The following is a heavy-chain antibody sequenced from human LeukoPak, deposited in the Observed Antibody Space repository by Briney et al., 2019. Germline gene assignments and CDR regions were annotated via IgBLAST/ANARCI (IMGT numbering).Heavy chain of an antibody. CDR1: GDSITGGSYY. V-gene: IGHV4-39*01. CDR3: ARQYYDSTGYYYFDY. Sequence: KPSETLSLTCTVSGDSITGGSYYWGWIRQPPGKGLEWIGSMYYSGSTYSNPSLKSRVTISADTSKNQFSLKLKSVTAADTAVYYCARQYYDSTGYYYFDYWGQGTLVTVSS. CDR2: MYYSGST. D-gene: IGHD3-22*01. J-gene: IGHJ4*02.